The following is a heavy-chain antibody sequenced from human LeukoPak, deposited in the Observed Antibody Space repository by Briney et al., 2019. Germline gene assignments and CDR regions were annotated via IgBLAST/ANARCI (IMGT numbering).Heavy chain of an antibody. CDR1: GGTFSSYA. D-gene: IGHD1-26*01. J-gene: IGHJ4*02. V-gene: IGHV1-69*06. CDR2: IIPIFGTA. Sequence: SVKVSCKASGGTFSSYAISWVRQAPGQGLEWMGGIIPIFGTANYAQKFQGRVTITADKSTSTAYMELSSLRSEDTAVYYCASLRYSGSYLDYWGQGTLVTVSS. CDR3: ASLRYSGSYLDY.